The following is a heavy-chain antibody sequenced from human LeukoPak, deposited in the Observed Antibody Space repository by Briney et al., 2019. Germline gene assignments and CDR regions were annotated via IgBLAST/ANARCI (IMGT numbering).Heavy chain of an antibody. D-gene: IGHD3-16*01. CDR2: ISSSGTTI. Sequence: GGSLRLSCAASGFTFSSYEMNWVRQAPGKGLEWVSYISSSGTTIYYVDSVKGRFTISRDNAKNSLYLQMNSLRAEDTAVYYCASLTGRSHYMDVWGKGTTVTISS. V-gene: IGHV3-48*03. J-gene: IGHJ6*03. CDR1: GFTFSSYE. CDR3: ASLTGRSHYMDV.